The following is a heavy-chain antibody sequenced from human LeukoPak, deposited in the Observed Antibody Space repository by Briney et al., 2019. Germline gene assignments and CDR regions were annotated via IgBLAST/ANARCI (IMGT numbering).Heavy chain of an antibody. J-gene: IGHJ4*02. CDR3: ARGIVATIGD. CDR2: MFYSGIT. CDR1: GGSISSYY. D-gene: IGHD5-12*01. V-gene: IGHV4-59*12. Sequence: SETLSLTCTVSGGSISSYYWSWIRQPPGKGLEWIGYMFYSGITDYNPSLKSRVIISVDTSKNQFSLKLSSVTAADTAVYYCARGIVATIGDWGQGTLVTVSS.